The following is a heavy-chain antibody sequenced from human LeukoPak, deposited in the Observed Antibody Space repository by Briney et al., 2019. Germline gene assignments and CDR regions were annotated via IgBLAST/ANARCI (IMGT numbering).Heavy chain of an antibody. CDR3: ARERAGIAAAGTVVDY. V-gene: IGHV1-18*01. CDR1: GYTFTSYG. CDR2: ISAYNGNT. Sequence: ASVKVSCKASGYTFTSYGISWVRQAPGQGLEWMGWISAYNGNTNYAQKLQGRVTMTTDTSTSTAYMELRSLRSDDTAVYYCARERAGIAAAGTVVDYWGQGTLVTVSS. J-gene: IGHJ4*02. D-gene: IGHD6-13*01.